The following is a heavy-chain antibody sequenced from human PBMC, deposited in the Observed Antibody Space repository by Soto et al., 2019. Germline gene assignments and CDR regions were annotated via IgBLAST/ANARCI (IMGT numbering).Heavy chain of an antibody. Sequence: GGSLRLSCAASGFPFSNYAMSWVRQAPGKGLEWVSAISGSGIRTYYAASVKGRFTISRDNSKNTLSLEMNSLRAEDTAVYYCAKSPGMYYYDSSGYYHYDYWGQGTLVTVSS. V-gene: IGHV3-23*01. CDR1: GFPFSNYA. J-gene: IGHJ4*02. D-gene: IGHD3-22*01. CDR3: AKSPGMYYYDSSGYYHYDY. CDR2: ISGSGIRT.